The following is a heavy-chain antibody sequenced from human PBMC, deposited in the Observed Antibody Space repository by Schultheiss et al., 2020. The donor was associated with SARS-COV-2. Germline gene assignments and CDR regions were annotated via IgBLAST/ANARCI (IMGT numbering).Heavy chain of an antibody. V-gene: IGHV4-34*01. Sequence: SQTLSLTCAVYGGSFSGYYWSWIRQPPGKGLEWIGEINHSGSTNYNPSLKSRVTISVDTSKIQFSLKLTSVTAADTAVYYCARGTVADDAFDIWGQGTMVTVSS. CDR3: ARGTVADDAFDI. D-gene: IGHD6-19*01. CDR2: INHSGST. CDR1: GGSFSGYY. J-gene: IGHJ3*02.